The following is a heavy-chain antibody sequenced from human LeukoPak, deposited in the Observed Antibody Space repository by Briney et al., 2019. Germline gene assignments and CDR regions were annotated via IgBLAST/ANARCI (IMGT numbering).Heavy chain of an antibody. D-gene: IGHD1-1*01. V-gene: IGHV3-9*01. CDR1: GFTFDDYA. Sequence: PGRSLRLSCAASGFTFDDYAMHWVRQSPGKGLEWVSGISWNSGNKGYADSVKGRFTISRDNSKNTLYLQMNSLRAEDTAVYYCARVARYAAFDIWGQGTMVTVSS. CDR3: ARVARYAAFDI. J-gene: IGHJ3*02. CDR2: ISWNSGNK.